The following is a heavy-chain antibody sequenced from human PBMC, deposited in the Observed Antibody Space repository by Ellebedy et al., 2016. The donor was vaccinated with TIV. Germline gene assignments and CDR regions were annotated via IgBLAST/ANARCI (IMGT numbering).Heavy chain of an antibody. CDR1: GFTVSSNY. CDR2: ISTRGDT. J-gene: IGHJ3*02. Sequence: GGSLRLSCATSGFTVSSNYMSWVRQAPGRGLEWVSLISTRGDTFYADTVKGRFTISRDNSKNTLFLQINSLRADDTAVYYCASETFNDVDLKVWGIFDIWGQGTMVTVSS. V-gene: IGHV3-66*01. D-gene: IGHD6-13*01. CDR3: ASETFNDVDLKVWGIFDI.